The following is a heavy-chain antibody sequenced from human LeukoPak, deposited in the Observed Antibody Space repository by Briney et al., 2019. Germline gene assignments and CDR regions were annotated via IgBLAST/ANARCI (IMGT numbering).Heavy chain of an antibody. Sequence: ASVKVSCKASGYTFTTYNINWVRQATGQGLEWMGWMNPNSGNTGYAQKFQGRVTITRNTSISTAYMELSSLGSEDTAVYYCARGSYWFDPWGQGTLVTVSS. CDR3: ARGSYWFDP. CDR1: GYTFTTYN. D-gene: IGHD1-26*01. J-gene: IGHJ5*02. CDR2: MNPNSGNT. V-gene: IGHV1-8*03.